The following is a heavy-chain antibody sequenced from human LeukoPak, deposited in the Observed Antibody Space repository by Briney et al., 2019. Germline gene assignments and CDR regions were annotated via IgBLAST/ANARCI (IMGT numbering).Heavy chain of an antibody. CDR3: AKGGGNWYFDL. CDR2: ISGSGGST. CDR1: GITFSSYA. J-gene: IGHJ2*01. D-gene: IGHD3-16*01. V-gene: IGHV3-23*01. Sequence: PGASLRLSCAASGITFSSYAMSWVRQAPGKGLEWVSSISGSGGSTYYADSVKGRFTISRDNSKNTLYLQVNSLRAEDTAVYYCAKGGGNWYFDLWGRGALVTVSS.